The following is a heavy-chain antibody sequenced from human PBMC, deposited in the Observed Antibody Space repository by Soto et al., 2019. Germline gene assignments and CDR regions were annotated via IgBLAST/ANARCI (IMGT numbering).Heavy chain of an antibody. J-gene: IGHJ4*02. V-gene: IGHV1-2*02. D-gene: IGHD6-13*01. Sequence: ASVKVSCKASGYTFTGYYMHWVRQAPGQGLEWMGWINPNSGGTNYAQKFQGRVTMTRDTSISTAYMELSRLRSDDTAVYYCARRQAAAKRSHFDYWGQGTMVTVSS. CDR2: INPNSGGT. CDR1: GYTFTGYY. CDR3: ARRQAAAKRSHFDY.